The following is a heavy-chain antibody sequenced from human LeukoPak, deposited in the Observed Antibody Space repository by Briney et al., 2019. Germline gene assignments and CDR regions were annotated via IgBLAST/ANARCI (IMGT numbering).Heavy chain of an antibody. CDR1: GYTFTSYD. V-gene: IGHV1-8*03. J-gene: IGHJ6*03. Sequence: ASVKVSCKASGYTFTSYDINWVRQVTGQGLEWMGWMNPKSGNTGYAQKFQGRVTITRNTSISTAYMEVSSLRYEDTAVYYCARRAVDNSYYYYMDVWGKGTTVTVSS. CDR2: MNPKSGNT. D-gene: IGHD6-19*01. CDR3: ARRAVDNSYYYYMDV.